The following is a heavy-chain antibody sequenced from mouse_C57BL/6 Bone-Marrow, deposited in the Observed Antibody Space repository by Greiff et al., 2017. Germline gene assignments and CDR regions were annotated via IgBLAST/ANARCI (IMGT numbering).Heavy chain of an antibody. J-gene: IGHJ1*03. V-gene: IGHV1-69*01. CDR2: IDPSDSYT. Sequence: QVQLQQPGAELVMPGASVKLSCKASGYTFTSYWMHWVKQRPGQGLEWIGEIDPSDSYTNYNQQFKGKSTLTVDKSSSTAYMQLSSLTSEDSAVYYCAREDDGYHWYFDVWGTGTTVTVSS. D-gene: IGHD2-3*01. CDR3: AREDDGYHWYFDV. CDR1: GYTFTSYW.